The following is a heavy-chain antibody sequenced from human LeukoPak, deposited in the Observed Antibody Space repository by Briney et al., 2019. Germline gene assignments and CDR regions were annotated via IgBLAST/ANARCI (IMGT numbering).Heavy chain of an antibody. Sequence: PSETLSLTCTVSGISISSSNSYWGWIRQPPGKGLEWIGSIYYSGSTYYNPSLKSRVTISVDTSKNQFSLKLSSVTAADTAVYYCARHPDKYSSGSDYFDYWGQGTLVTVSS. D-gene: IGHD6-19*01. J-gene: IGHJ4*02. V-gene: IGHV4-39*01. CDR1: GISISSSNSY. CDR3: ARHPDKYSSGSDYFDY. CDR2: IYYSGST.